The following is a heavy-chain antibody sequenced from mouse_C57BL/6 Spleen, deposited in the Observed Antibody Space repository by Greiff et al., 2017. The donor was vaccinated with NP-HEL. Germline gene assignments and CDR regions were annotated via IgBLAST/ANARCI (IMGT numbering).Heavy chain of an antibody. Sequence: VHLPPPLSSLFIPFASFNLSFNSSFYTFTIYCIHFLNHRPGQGLEWIGEIDPSDSYTNYNQKFKGKSTLTVDKSSSTAYMQLSSLTSEDSAVYYCARRGETGFDYWGQGTTLTVSS. V-gene: IGHV1-69*01. J-gene: IGHJ2*01. D-gene: IGHD4-1*01. CDR2: IDPSDSYT. CDR1: FYTFTIYC. CDR3: ARRGETGFDY.